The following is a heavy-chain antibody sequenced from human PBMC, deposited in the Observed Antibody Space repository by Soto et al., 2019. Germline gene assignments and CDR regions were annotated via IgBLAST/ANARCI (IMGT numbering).Heavy chain of an antibody. CDR3: ARGSYRGNHDAFDI. Sequence: PGGSLRLSCASSGFTFSNYVMSLVRQAPGKGLEWVSSISGSSSYIYYADSVKGRFTISRDNAKNSLYLQMNSLRAEDTAVYYCARGSYRGNHDAFDIWGQGTMVTVSS. D-gene: IGHD3-16*01. CDR2: ISGSSSYI. CDR1: GFTFSNYV. V-gene: IGHV3-21*01. J-gene: IGHJ3*02.